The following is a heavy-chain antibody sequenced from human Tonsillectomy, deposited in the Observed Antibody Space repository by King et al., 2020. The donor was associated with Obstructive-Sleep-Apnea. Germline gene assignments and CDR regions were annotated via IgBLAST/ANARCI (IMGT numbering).Heavy chain of an antibody. CDR2: IVVGSGNT. V-gene: IGHV1-58*02. Sequence: QLVQSGPEVKKPGTSVKVSCKASGFTFTSSAMQWVRQARGQRLEWIGWIVVGSGNTNYAQKFQERVTITRDMSTRTAYMELSSLRSEDTAVYYCAAAPKYYYDSSSAEDYYYGMDVWGQGTTVTVSS. CDR1: GFTFTSSA. CDR3: AAAPKYYYDSSSAEDYYYGMDV. J-gene: IGHJ6*02. D-gene: IGHD3-22*01.